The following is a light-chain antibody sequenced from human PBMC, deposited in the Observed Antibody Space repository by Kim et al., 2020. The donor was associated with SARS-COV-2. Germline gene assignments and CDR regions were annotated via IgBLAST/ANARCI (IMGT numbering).Light chain of an antibody. CDR3: QQYVSSPRT. Sequence: EIVLTQSPGTLSLSPGERATLSCRASQSVSSSSLAWYQQKPGQAPRLLIYGASSRATGIPDRFSGSGSGTDFTLTISRLEPDDFAVYYSQQYVSSPRTFGQGTKVDIK. CDR2: GAS. J-gene: IGKJ1*01. CDR1: QSVSSSS. V-gene: IGKV3-20*01.